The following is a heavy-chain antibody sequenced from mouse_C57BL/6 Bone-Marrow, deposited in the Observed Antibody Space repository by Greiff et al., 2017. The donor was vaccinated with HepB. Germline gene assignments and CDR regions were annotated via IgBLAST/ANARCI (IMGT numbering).Heavy chain of an antibody. CDR3: ARSYYDYDAY. Sequence: DVMLVESGGGLVQPGGSLSLSCAASGFTFTDYYMSWVRQPPGKALEWLGFIRNKANGYTTEYSASVKGRFTISRDNSQSILYLQMNALRAEDSATYYCARSYYDYDAYWGQGTLVTVSA. CDR2: IRNKANGYTT. V-gene: IGHV7-3*01. J-gene: IGHJ3*01. CDR1: GFTFTDYY. D-gene: IGHD2-4*01.